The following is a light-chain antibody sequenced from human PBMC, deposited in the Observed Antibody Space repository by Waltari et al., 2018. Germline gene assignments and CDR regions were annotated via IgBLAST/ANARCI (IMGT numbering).Light chain of an antibody. Sequence: IQMTQSPSSLSASVGDRITITCQASQNITKYLNWYQQKPGKAPNLLIYDASNLEGGVPSRFSGRGSGTDITFTISSLQAEDFATYYCQQYAHLPLTFGGGAKVEIK. CDR1: QNITKY. CDR2: DAS. V-gene: IGKV1-33*01. J-gene: IGKJ4*01. CDR3: QQYAHLPLT.